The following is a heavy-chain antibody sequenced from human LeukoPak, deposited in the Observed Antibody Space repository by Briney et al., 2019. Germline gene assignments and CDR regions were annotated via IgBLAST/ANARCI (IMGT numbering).Heavy chain of an antibody. Sequence: GGSLRLPCAASGCTFDDYAMHWVRQAPGKGLEWVSGISWNSGSIGYADSVKGRFTISRDNAKNSLYLQMNSLRAEDTALYYCAKDILTRIAVAGDWYFDLWGRGTLVTVSS. J-gene: IGHJ2*01. V-gene: IGHV3-9*01. CDR3: AKDILTRIAVAGDWYFDL. CDR1: GCTFDDYA. CDR2: ISWNSGSI. D-gene: IGHD6-19*01.